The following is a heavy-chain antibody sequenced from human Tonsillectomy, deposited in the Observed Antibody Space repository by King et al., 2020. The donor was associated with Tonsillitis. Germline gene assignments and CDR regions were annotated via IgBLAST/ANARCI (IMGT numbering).Heavy chain of an antibody. J-gene: IGHJ5*02. Sequence: QLQESGPGLVKPSQTLSLTCTVSGGSISSGDYYWSWIRQPPGKGLEWIGYIYYSGSTYYNPSLKSRVTISVDTSKNQFSLKLSSVTAADTAVYYCARRPLTGTAWFDPWGQGTLVTVSS. CDR1: GGSISSGDYY. D-gene: IGHD1-7*01. CDR2: IYYSGST. CDR3: ARRPLTGTAWFDP. V-gene: IGHV4-30-4*01.